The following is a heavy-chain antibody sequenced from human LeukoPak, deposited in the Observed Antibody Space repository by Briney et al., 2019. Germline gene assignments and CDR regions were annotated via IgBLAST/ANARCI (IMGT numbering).Heavy chain of an antibody. CDR3: ARDVSAWIAKIGRAFFLDY. CDR1: GFPLSRYR. CDR2: IEEDGSEK. Sequence: GGPLSLSCTASGFPLSRYRVTWVPGAPGKGREWVANIEEDGSEKYYVDSVKGRFTISRDNAKNSLYLQMNSLRAEDTAVYYCARDVSAWIAKIGRAFFLDYWGQGALVTVSS. J-gene: IGHJ4*02. V-gene: IGHV3-7*01. D-gene: IGHD2-21*01.